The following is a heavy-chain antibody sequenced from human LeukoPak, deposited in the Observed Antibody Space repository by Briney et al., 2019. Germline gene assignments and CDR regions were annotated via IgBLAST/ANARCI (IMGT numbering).Heavy chain of an antibody. CDR1: GFTFSRYG. CDR2: IRGSGGST. V-gene: IGHV3-23*01. D-gene: IGHD5-24*01. CDR3: AKSGYNRFDY. J-gene: IGHJ4*02. Sequence: GGSLRLSCEASGFTFSRYGMSWVRQAPGKGLEWVSAIRGSGGSTYYADSVKGRFTISRDNSKNTLYLQMNSLRADDTAVYYCAKSGYNRFDYWGQGTLVTVSS.